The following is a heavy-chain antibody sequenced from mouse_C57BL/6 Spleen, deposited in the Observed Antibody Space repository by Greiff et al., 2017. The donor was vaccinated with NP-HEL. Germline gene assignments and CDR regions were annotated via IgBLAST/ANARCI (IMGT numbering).Heavy chain of an antibody. CDR3: ASVVTTGFYAMDY. CDR1: GYTFTGYW. V-gene: IGHV1-9*01. CDR2: ILPGSGST. D-gene: IGHD2-2*01. Sequence: QVQLQQSGAELMKPGASVKLSCKATGYTFTGYWIEWVKQRPGHGLEWIGEILPGSGSTNYNEKFKGKATFTADTSSNTAYKQLSSLTTEDSAIYYCASVVTTGFYAMDYWGQGTSVTVSS. J-gene: IGHJ4*01.